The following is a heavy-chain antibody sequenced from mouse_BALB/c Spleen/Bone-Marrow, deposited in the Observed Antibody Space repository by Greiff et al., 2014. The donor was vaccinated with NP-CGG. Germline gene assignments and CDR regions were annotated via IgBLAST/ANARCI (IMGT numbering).Heavy chain of an antibody. V-gene: IGHV1-18*01. J-gene: IGHJ2*01. D-gene: IGHD2-10*02. CDR1: GYTFTEYT. CDR2: INPYNDAT. CDR3: TRKKYGNYLFDY. Sequence: EVKLVESGPELVKPGASVKISCKTSGYTFTEYTMHWMKQSHGRSLEWIGGINPYNDATTYNQKFKGKATLTVDKSSSTAYMELRSLTSEDSAVYYFTRKKYGNYLFDYWGQGTTLTVSS.